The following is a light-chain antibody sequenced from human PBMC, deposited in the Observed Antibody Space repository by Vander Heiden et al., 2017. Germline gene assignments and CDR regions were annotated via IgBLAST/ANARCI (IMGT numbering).Light chain of an antibody. CDR3: QKYDTAPFT. V-gene: IGKV1-27*01. CDR2: AAS. J-gene: IGKJ3*01. Sequence: DIQMTQSPSSLSASVGDRVTITWRASQGIRDSLAWYKQKPGKVPNLLVYAASTLQSGVPSRFSGSGSGTDFTLTISSLQPEDVATYYCQKYDTAPFTFGPGSKVDLK. CDR1: QGIRDS.